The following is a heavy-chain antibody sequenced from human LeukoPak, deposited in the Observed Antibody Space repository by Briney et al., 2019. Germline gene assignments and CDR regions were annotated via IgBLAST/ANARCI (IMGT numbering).Heavy chain of an antibody. V-gene: IGHV4-30-4*08. CDR2: IYYSGST. Sequence: PSETLSLXCTVSGDSISSGDYYWSWSRQPPGKGPEWIGYIYYSGSTSSNPSLKSRVTISGDTSKNQFSLKLSSVTAADTTVYYCARDRGSSGVDCWGQGTLVTVSS. CDR3: ARDRGSSGVDC. J-gene: IGHJ4*02. D-gene: IGHD2-15*01. CDR1: GDSISSGDYY.